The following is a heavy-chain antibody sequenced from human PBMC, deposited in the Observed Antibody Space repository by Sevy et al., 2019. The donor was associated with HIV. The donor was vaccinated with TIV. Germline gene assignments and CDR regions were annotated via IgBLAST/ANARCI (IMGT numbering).Heavy chain of an antibody. CDR2: ISAYNGNT. V-gene: IGHV1-18*01. D-gene: IGHD3-22*01. Sequence: ASVKVSSKASGYTFTSYGISWVRQAPGQGLEWMGWISAYNGNTNYAQKLQGRVTMTTDTSTSTAYMELRSLRSDDTAVYYCARREYYYDSSGYLMGVFDYWGQGTLVTVSS. CDR3: ARREYYYDSSGYLMGVFDY. CDR1: GYTFTSYG. J-gene: IGHJ4*02.